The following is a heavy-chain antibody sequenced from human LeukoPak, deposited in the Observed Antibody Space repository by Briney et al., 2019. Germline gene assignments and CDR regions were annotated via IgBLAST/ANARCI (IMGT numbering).Heavy chain of an antibody. D-gene: IGHD5-12*01. J-gene: IGHJ4*02. Sequence: PGGSLRLSCAASGFTFSSYWMHWVRQVPGKGLVWVSRINSDGSSITYADSVKGRFTISRDNARNTLYLQMNSLRVEDTAVYYCVREGRVSGYDFDCWGQGTLVTVSS. CDR3: VREGRVSGYDFDC. CDR2: INSDGSSI. V-gene: IGHV3-74*03. CDR1: GFTFSSYW.